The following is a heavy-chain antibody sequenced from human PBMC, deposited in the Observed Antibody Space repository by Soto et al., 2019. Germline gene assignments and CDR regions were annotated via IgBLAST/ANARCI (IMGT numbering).Heavy chain of an antibody. Sequence: QVQLVQSGAEVKRPGSSVKVSCKASGDTFTFYSINWVRQAPGLGLEWMGRINPILSMSNYAQRFQGRVTMTADQSASTDYMELGSLRSEDTAIYYCASSYGSGYRAFDYWGQGALVTVSS. CDR3: ASSYGSGYRAFDY. CDR2: INPILSMS. CDR1: GDTFTFYS. D-gene: IGHD3-10*01. J-gene: IGHJ4*02. V-gene: IGHV1-69*02.